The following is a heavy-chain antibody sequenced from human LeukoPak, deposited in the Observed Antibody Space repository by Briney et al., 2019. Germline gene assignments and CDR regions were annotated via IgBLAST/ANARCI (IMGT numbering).Heavy chain of an antibody. J-gene: IGHJ4*02. D-gene: IGHD3-10*01. Sequence: GGSLRLSCAASGXTFSSYSMNWVRQAPGKGLECVSYISSSSSTIYYADSVKGRFTISRDNAKNSLYLQMNSLRDEDTAVYYCARDQITMALPGYWGQGTLVTVSS. CDR1: GXTFSSYS. CDR3: ARDQITMALPGY. CDR2: ISSSSSTI. V-gene: IGHV3-48*02.